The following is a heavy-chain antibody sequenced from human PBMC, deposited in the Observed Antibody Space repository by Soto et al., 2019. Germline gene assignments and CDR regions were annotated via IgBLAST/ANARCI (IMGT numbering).Heavy chain of an antibody. D-gene: IGHD6-19*01. CDR1: GYSFSNSW. V-gene: IGHV5-51*01. Sequence: VASLTLSCKVYGYSFSNSWIAWVRQMPGKGLEWMGIIYPGDSDSRYSPSFQGQVSISADKSINTAYLQWSSLKASDTAMYYCARHDAYSSSDFWGQGTLVPVSS. J-gene: IGHJ4*02. CDR3: ARHDAYSSSDF. CDR2: IYPGDSDS.